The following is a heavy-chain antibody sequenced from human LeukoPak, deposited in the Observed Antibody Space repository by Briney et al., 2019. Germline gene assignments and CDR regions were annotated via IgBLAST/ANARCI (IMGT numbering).Heavy chain of an antibody. CDR3: ARSSSGWYAGDAFDI. D-gene: IGHD6-19*01. Sequence: GGSLRLSCAASGLTFSSYSMNWVRQAPGKGLEWVSSISSSSSYIYYADSVKGRLTISRDNAKNSLYLQMNSLRAEDTAVYYCARSSSGWYAGDAFDIWGQGTMVTVSS. CDR1: GLTFSSYS. V-gene: IGHV3-21*01. CDR2: ISSSSSYI. J-gene: IGHJ3*02.